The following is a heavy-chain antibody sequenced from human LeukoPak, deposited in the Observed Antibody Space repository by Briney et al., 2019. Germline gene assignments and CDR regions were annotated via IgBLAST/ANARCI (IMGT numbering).Heavy chain of an antibody. V-gene: IGHV3-74*03. Sequence: GGSLRLSCAASGFTFSSYWMHWVRQAPGKGVGWVSRINSDGSSTKYAGSGKGRFTISRDNAKNTLYLQMNSLRAEDTAVYYCASIYYDIRVDWGQGTLVTVSS. J-gene: IGHJ4*02. CDR3: ASIYYDIRVD. CDR1: GFTFSSYW. D-gene: IGHD3-9*01. CDR2: INSDGSST.